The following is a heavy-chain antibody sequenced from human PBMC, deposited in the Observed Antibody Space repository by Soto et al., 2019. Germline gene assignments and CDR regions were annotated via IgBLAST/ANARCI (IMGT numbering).Heavy chain of an antibody. D-gene: IGHD6-13*01. CDR3: ARFTSAAEYNWFDP. Sequence: VRSLRLSCASSVFTFSSYWMHWVRQSPGKGLVWVSRINSDGSSTSYADYVKGRFTISRDNAKNTLYLQMNSLRAEDTAVYYCARFTSAAEYNWFDPWGQGTLVTVSS. CDR2: INSDGSST. CDR1: VFTFSSYW. J-gene: IGHJ5*02. V-gene: IGHV3-74*01.